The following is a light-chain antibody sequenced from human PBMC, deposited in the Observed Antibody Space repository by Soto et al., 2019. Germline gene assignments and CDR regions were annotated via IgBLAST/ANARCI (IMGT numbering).Light chain of an antibody. CDR1: QSISTY. CDR2: AAS. V-gene: IGKV1-39*01. Sequence: DIQMTQSPSSLSAFVGDRVTITCRASQSISTYLNWYQQKPGKAPKLLIYAASSLQSGVPSRFSGSRSGTDFTLTISSLQPEDFATYYWQQSYNALFTFGPGTKVDSK. J-gene: IGKJ3*01. CDR3: QQSYNALFT.